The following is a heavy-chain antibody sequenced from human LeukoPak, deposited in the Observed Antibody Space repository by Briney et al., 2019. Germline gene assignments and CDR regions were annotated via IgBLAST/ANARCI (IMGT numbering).Heavy chain of an antibody. V-gene: IGHV3-7*01. Sequence: GGSLRLSCTASGFTFGDYAMSWVRQAPGKGLEWVANIKQDGSEKYYVDSVKGRFTISRDNAKNSLYLQMNSLRAEDTAVYYCARDIVAIDYWGQGTLVTVSS. J-gene: IGHJ4*02. CDR3: ARDIVAIDY. CDR1: GFTFGDYA. CDR2: IKQDGSEK. D-gene: IGHD5-12*01.